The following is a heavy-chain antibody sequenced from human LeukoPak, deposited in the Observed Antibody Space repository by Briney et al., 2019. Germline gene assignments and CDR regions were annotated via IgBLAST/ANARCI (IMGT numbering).Heavy chain of an antibody. J-gene: IGHJ4*02. D-gene: IGHD2-21*01. Sequence: GGSLRLSCAASGFTFSTYWMHWVRQAPGKGLVWVSRINTDGSSTSYADSVMGRFTISRDNAKNTLSLQMNSLRAEDTAVYYCAAGDGGDLIFDYWGQGTLVTVSS. CDR3: AAGDGGDLIFDY. CDR2: INTDGSST. V-gene: IGHV3-74*01. CDR1: GFTFSTYW.